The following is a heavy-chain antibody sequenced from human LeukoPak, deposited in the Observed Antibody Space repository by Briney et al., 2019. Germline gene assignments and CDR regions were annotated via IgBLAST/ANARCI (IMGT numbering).Heavy chain of an antibody. J-gene: IGHJ4*02. Sequence: ASVKVSCKASGYTFTSYYMHWVRQAPGQGLEWMGIINPTSGSTTYAQKFQDRVTMTRDTSTTTVYMDLSSLRSEDTAVYYCARMWAARRIYYFDFWGQGTLVTVSS. D-gene: IGHD6-6*01. CDR3: ARMWAARRIYYFDF. CDR1: GYTFTSYY. CDR2: INPTSGST. V-gene: IGHV1-46*01.